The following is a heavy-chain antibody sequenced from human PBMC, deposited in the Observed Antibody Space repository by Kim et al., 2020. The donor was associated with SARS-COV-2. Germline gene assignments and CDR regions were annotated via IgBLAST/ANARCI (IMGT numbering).Heavy chain of an antibody. Sequence: GGSLRLSCAASGFTFDDYAMHWVRQAPGKGLEWVSGISWNSGSIGYADSVKGRFTISRDNAKNSLYLQMNSLRAEDTALYYCAKGFSSIKGPFDIWGQGT. J-gene: IGHJ3*02. CDR1: GFTFDDYA. V-gene: IGHV3-9*01. CDR3: AKGFSSIKGPFDI. CDR2: ISWNSGSI. D-gene: IGHD6-6*01.